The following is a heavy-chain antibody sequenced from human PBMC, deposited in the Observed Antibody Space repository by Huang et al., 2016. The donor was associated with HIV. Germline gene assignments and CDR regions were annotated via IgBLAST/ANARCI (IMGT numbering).Heavy chain of an antibody. J-gene: IGHJ3*02. V-gene: IGHV4-61*09. D-gene: IGHD3-3*01. Sequence: SGGSISTGNYDWSWIRQPAGKGLEWVGHLSTGGSANYNPSLKSRVTISLDTSKTQFSLKLGSVTAADSAVYYCARVESGYYDAFDIWGPGTTVTVSS. CDR3: ARVESGYYDAFDI. CDR1: GGSISTGNYD. CDR2: LSTGGSA.